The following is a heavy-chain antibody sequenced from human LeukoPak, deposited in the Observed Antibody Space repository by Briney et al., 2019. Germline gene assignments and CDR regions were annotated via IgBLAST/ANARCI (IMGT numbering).Heavy chain of an antibody. V-gene: IGHV1-18*01. Sequence: ASVKVSCKASGYTFTSYGISWVRQAPGQGLEWMGWISAYNGNTNYAQKLQGRVTMTTDTSTSTAYMELRSLRSDDTAVYYCARDVGQDSSGYYEFDYWGQGTLVTVSS. J-gene: IGHJ4*02. D-gene: IGHD3-22*01. CDR3: ARDVGQDSSGYYEFDY. CDR2: ISAYNGNT. CDR1: GYTFTSYG.